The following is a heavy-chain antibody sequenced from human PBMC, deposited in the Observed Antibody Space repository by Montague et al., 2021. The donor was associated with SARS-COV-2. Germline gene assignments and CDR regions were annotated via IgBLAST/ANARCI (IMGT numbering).Heavy chain of an antibody. CDR2: INPDGSAK. CDR3: ARSVDV. Sequence: SLRLSCAASGVSFSSHWMSWVRKAPGKPLEWVAYINPDGSAKFYVGSVKGRFTISSDNAKTSLYLQMNSLRVEDTAVYYCARSVDVWGQGTMVTVSS. V-gene: IGHV3-7*01. CDR1: GVSFSSHW. J-gene: IGHJ4*02.